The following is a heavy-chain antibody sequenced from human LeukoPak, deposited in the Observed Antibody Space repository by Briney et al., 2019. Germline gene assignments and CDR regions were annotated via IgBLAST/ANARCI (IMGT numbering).Heavy chain of an antibody. CDR1: GFTFSTYA. CDR2: IRYDGSNT. D-gene: IGHD4-23*01. V-gene: IGHV3-30*02. CDR3: AKDYGGNSIEDAFDI. J-gene: IGHJ3*02. Sequence: GGSLRLSYVASGFTFSTYAMHWVRQAPGKGLEWVAFIRYDGSNTYYAHSVKGRFTISRDNYKNTLYLQMNSLRAEDTAVYYCAKDYGGNSIEDAFDIWGQGTMVTVSS.